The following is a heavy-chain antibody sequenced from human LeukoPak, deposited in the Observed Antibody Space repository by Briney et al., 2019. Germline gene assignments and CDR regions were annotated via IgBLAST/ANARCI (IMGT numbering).Heavy chain of an antibody. V-gene: IGHV4-4*07. CDR3: ARGVEDGSSWYTPNWFDP. CDR1: GGSITSHY. Sequence: SETLSLTCTVSGGSITSHYWSWIRQPAGKGLEWIGRIYSSGSTNYNPSLKSRVTMSVDTSKNQFSLKLSSVTAADTAVYYCARGVEDGSSWYTPNWFDPWGQGTLVTVSS. CDR2: IYSSGST. D-gene: IGHD6-13*01. J-gene: IGHJ5*02.